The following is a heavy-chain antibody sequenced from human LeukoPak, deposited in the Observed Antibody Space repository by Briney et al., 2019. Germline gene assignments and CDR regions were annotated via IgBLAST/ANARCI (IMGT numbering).Heavy chain of an antibody. CDR3: ARSILVVPVASHYNYGVDV. CDR2: INAGNGNT. V-gene: IGHV1-3*01. J-gene: IGHJ6*02. CDR1: GYTFAKYA. Sequence: GASVKVSCKPSGYTFAKYAIHWVRQAPGQRLEWMGWINAGNGNTRYSQKFQGGVTITRDTSASTAYMELSSLRSEDTAVYYCARSILVVPVASHYNYGVDVWGQGTTVTVSS. D-gene: IGHD2-2*01.